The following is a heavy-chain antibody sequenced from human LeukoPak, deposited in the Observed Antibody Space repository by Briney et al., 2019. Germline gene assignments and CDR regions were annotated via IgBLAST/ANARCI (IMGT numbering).Heavy chain of an antibody. Sequence: GESLKISCKGSGYSFTSYWLGWVRQMPGKGLEWMGIIYPGDSDTRYSPSFQGQVTISADKSISTAYLQWSSLKASDTAMYYCARLLYYYDSSGFFFDYWGQGTLVTVSS. V-gene: IGHV5-51*01. CDR3: ARLLYYYDSSGFFFDY. J-gene: IGHJ4*02. CDR2: IYPGDSDT. CDR1: GYSFTSYW. D-gene: IGHD3-22*01.